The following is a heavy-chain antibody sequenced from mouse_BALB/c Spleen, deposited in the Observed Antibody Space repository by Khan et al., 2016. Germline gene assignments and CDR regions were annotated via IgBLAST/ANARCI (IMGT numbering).Heavy chain of an antibody. J-gene: IGHJ3*01. CDR2: IRSKSNNYAT. Sequence: EVQLVESGGGLVQPKGSLKLSCAASGFTFNTYAMNWVRQAPGKGLEWVARIRSKSNNYATYYADSVKDRFTISRDDSQSMLYLQMNNLKTEDTATYYCVRRDGNYGGFAYWGQGTLVTVSA. CDR3: VRRDGNYGGFAY. CDR1: GFTFNTYA. V-gene: IGHV10-1*02. D-gene: IGHD2-1*01.